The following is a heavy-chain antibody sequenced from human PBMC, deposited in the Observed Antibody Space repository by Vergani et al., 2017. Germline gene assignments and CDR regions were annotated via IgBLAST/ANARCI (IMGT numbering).Heavy chain of an antibody. Sequence: QVQLQESGPGLVKPSETLSLTCAVSGFSIDNGYYWDWIRQPPGKGLEWIGSIYRTGRTHFNPSLKSRVTISVDTSNNHFSLRLNSLTAADTAVYYCARRSGIVYDIFSGTQYCFDFRGQGTLVTVSS. J-gene: IGHJ4*02. D-gene: IGHD3-9*01. CDR1: GFSIDNGYY. V-gene: IGHV4-38-2*01. CDR3: ARRSGIVYDIFSGTQYCFDF. CDR2: IYRTGRT.